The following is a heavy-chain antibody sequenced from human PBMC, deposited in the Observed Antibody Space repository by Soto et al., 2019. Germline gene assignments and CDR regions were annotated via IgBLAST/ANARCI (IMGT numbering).Heavy chain of an antibody. CDR1: GGSVSGYY. CDR3: ARGMVRGATLGFYYYYGMDV. V-gene: IGHV4-34*01. D-gene: IGHD3-10*01. Sequence: SETLSLTCAVYGGSVSGYYWSWIRQPPGKGLEWIGEINHSGSTNYNPSLKSRVTISVDTSKNQFSLKLSPVTAADTAVYYCARGMVRGATLGFYYYYGMDVWGQGTTVTVSS. J-gene: IGHJ6*02. CDR2: INHSGST.